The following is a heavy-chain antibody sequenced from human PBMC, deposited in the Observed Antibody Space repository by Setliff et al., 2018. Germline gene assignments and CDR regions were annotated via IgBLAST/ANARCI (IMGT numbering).Heavy chain of an antibody. Sequence: PGESLKISCKGSGYSFSNFWIGWVRQMPGKGLEWMGIIYPGDSHTRYSPSFQGQVTMSADKSINTAYLQWSNLKASDTAIYYCARSLVGATHLVYFDYWGQGALVTVSS. J-gene: IGHJ4*02. CDR3: ARSLVGATHLVYFDY. V-gene: IGHV5-51*01. D-gene: IGHD1-26*01. CDR2: IYPGDSHT. CDR1: GYSFSNFW.